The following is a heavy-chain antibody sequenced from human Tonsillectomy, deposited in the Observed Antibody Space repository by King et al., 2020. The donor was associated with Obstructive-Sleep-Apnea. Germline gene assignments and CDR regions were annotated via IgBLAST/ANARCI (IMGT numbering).Heavy chain of an antibody. D-gene: IGHD3-3*01. Sequence: VQLQESGPGLVKPSETLSLTCTVSGYSISSGYYWGWIRQPPGKGLEWIGSIYHSGSTYYNPSLKSRVTISVDTSKNQFSLKLSSVTAADTAVYYCARDRNYDFWSGYPPDDYWGQGTLVTVSS. J-gene: IGHJ4*02. CDR3: ARDRNYDFWSGYPPDDY. V-gene: IGHV4-38-2*02. CDR2: IYHSGST. CDR1: GYSISSGYY.